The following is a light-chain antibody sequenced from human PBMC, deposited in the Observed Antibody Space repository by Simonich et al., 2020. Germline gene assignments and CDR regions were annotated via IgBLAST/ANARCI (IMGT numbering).Light chain of an antibody. Sequence: LTQPASVSGSPGQSITISCTRSSGSIASNYVQWYQQRPGSAPTTVIYEDNQRPSGVPDRFSGSIDSSSNSASLTISGLKTEDEADYYCQSYDSSNRVFGGGTKLTVL. CDR1: SGSIASNY. CDR2: EDN. J-gene: IGLJ3*02. CDR3: QSYDSSNRV. V-gene: IGLV6-57*03.